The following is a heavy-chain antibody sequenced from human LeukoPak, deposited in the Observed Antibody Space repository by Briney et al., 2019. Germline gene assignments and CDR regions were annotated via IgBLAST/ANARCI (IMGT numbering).Heavy chain of an antibody. D-gene: IGHD3-10*01. CDR1: GFTFSSFG. V-gene: IGHV3-30*02. J-gene: IGHJ4*02. CDR3: AKALRGSADY. CDR2: IRNDGASK. Sequence: GGSLRLSCAASGFTFSSFGMPWVRQAPGKGLEWVAYIRNDGASKSYADSVRGRFTISRDNSKNTLHLQMNSLRVEDTAVYYCAKALRGSADYWGQGTLVTVSS.